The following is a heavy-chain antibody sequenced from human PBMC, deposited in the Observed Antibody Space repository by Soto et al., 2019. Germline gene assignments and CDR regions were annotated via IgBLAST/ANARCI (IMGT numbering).Heavy chain of an antibody. CDR2: ISSSSSYI. CDR3: ARLYCSSTSCYTDDAFDI. Sequence: VQLVESGGGLVKPGGSLRLSCAASGFTFSSYSMNWVRQAPGKGLEWVSSISSSSSYIYYADSVKGRFTISRDNAKNSLYLQMNSLRAEDTAVYYCARLYCSSTSCYTDDAFDIWGQGTMVTVSS. V-gene: IGHV3-21*01. CDR1: GFTFSSYS. D-gene: IGHD2-2*02. J-gene: IGHJ3*02.